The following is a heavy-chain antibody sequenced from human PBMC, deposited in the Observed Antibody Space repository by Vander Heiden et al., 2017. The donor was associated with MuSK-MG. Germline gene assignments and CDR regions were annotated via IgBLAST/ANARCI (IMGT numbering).Heavy chain of an antibody. CDR2: IYYSGSS. D-gene: IGHD2-2*01. Sequence: HVQLQESRPGLVKPSETLSLTCTVSCGSISRYYWSWFRQPPGKGLEWIGNIYYSGSSTYKTSLKGRGTISVDTSKNQFALKMSCVTAAETPVYYWPRHMVVLPASIAAGPSDPWGQGTMVTVYS. J-gene: IGHJ5*02. CDR3: PRHMVVLPASIAAGPSDP. V-gene: IGHV4-59*08. CDR1: CGSISRYY.